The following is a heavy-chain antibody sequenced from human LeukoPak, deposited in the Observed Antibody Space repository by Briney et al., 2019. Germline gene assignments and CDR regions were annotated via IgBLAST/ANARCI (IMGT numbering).Heavy chain of an antibody. D-gene: IGHD6-13*01. CDR3: AKDRPYSTVYYFDY. CDR1: GFTFSSYA. Sequence: GGSLRLSCAASGFTFSSYAMSWVRQAPGKGLEWVSGISGSGGSPYYADSVKGRFTISRDNSKNTLHLQTNSLRAEDTAVYYCAKDRPYSTVYYFDYWGQGTLVTVSS. V-gene: IGHV3-23*01. CDR2: ISGSGGSP. J-gene: IGHJ4*02.